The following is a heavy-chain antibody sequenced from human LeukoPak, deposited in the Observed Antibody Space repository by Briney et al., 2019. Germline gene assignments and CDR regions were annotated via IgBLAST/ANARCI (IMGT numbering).Heavy chain of an antibody. CDR1: GGSFSGYY. J-gene: IGHJ4*02. V-gene: IGHV4-34*01. D-gene: IGHD5-18*01. CDR2: INHSGST. Sequence: PSESLSLTCAVYGGSFSGYYWSWIRQPPGKGLEWIGEINHSGSTNYNPSLKSRVTISVDTSKNQFSLKLSSVTAADTAVYYCARVSVDTAKDYWGQGTLVTVSS. CDR3: ARVSVDTAKDY.